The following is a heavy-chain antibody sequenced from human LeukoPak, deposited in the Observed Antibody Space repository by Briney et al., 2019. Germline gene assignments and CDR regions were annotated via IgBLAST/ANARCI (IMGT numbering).Heavy chain of an antibody. D-gene: IGHD1-26*01. CDR3: ARHIYSGSYPTIDY. CDR1: GGSISSSSYY. CDR2: IYYSGST. V-gene: IGHV4-39*01. Sequence: PSETLSLTCTASGGSISSSSYYWGWTRQPPGKGLEWIGSIYYSGSTYYNPSLKSRVTISVDTSKNQFSLKLSSVTAADTAVYYRARHIYSGSYPTIDYWGQGTLVTVSS. J-gene: IGHJ4*02.